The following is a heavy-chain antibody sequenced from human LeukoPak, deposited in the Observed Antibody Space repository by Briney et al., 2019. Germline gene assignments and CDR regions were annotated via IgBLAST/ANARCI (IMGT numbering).Heavy chain of an antibody. CDR3: ARGAGPRLLFDY. CDR2: IYHSGST. J-gene: IGHJ4*02. Sequence: SQTLSLTCAVSGGSISSGGYSWGWIRQPPGKGLEWIGYIYHSGSTYYNPSLKSRVTISVDRSKNQFSLKLSSVTAADTAVYYCARGAGPRLLFDYWGQGTLVTVSS. CDR1: GGSISSGGYS. D-gene: IGHD1-26*01. V-gene: IGHV4-30-2*01.